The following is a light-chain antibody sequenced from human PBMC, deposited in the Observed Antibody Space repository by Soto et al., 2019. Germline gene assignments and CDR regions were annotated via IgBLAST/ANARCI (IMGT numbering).Light chain of an antibody. Sequence: EIVMTQSPATLSVSPGERATLSCRASQSVRSNLAWYQQKPGQAPRLLIYGASTRATGIPARFSGSGSGTEFTLTISSLQSVDFAVYYCQQYNNWTFGQGTKVEIK. CDR1: QSVRSN. V-gene: IGKV3-15*01. CDR2: GAS. CDR3: QQYNNWT. J-gene: IGKJ1*01.